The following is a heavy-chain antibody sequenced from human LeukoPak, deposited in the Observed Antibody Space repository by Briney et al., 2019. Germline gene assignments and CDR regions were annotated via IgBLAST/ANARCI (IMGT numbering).Heavy chain of an antibody. CDR3: ARHQGSSWYY. D-gene: IGHD6-13*01. CDR2: INHSGST. J-gene: IGHJ4*02. CDR1: GGSFSGYY. V-gene: IGHV4-34*01. Sequence: SETLSLTCAVYGGSFSGYYWSWIRQPPGKGLEWIGEINHSGSTNYNPSLKSRVTISVDTSKNQFSLRLSSVTAADTAVYYCARHQGSSWYYWGQGTLVTVSS.